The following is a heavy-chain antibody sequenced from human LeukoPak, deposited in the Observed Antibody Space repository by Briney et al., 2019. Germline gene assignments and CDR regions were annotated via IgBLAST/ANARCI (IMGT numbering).Heavy chain of an antibody. Sequence: PGGSLRLSCAASGFTFSTYWMTWVRQAPGKGLEWVANIKQDGSGKYYVDSVKGRFTISRDNAENSLYLQMNSLRAEDTAVYYCARDRGLGSYWEGFDYWGQGTPVTVSS. CDR1: GFTFSTYW. CDR3: ARDRGLGSYWEGFDY. CDR2: IKQDGSGK. J-gene: IGHJ4*02. V-gene: IGHV3-7*01. D-gene: IGHD3-10*01.